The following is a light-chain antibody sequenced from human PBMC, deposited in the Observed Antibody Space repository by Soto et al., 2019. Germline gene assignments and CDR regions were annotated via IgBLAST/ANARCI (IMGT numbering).Light chain of an antibody. CDR1: QAVNRW. Sequence: DNQLTQSPSSISASVGDGVTITCRVSQAVNRWLAWFQQKPGMAPRLVIYDVSSRQSGVPSRFSGSGSGTEFTLTISSLQPEDFATYYCQQSNNHPISFGQGTRLEIK. CDR3: QQSNNHPIS. CDR2: DVS. V-gene: IGKV1-12*01. J-gene: IGKJ5*01.